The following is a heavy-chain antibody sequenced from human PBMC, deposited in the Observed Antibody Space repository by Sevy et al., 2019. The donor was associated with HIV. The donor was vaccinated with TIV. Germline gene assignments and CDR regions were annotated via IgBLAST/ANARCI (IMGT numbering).Heavy chain of an antibody. D-gene: IGHD3-22*01. CDR2: IIPIFGRA. Sequence: ASVKVSCKASGGTFSSYAISWVRQAPGQGLEWMGGIIPIFGRANYAQKFQGRVTITADESTSTAYMELSSLRSEDTAVYYCARDKNHYDRSVYYDAFDISGQGTMVTVSS. V-gene: IGHV1-69*13. CDR3: ARDKNHYDRSVYYDAFDI. J-gene: IGHJ3*02. CDR1: GGTFSSYA.